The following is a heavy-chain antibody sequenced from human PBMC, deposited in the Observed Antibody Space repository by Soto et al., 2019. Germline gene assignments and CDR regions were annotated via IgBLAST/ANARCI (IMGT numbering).Heavy chain of an antibody. D-gene: IGHD3-22*01. Sequence: PSETLSLTCTVSGGSISSSSYYWGWIRQPPGKGLEWIGYIYYSGSTYYNPSLKSRVAISVDTSKNQFSLKLSSVTAADTAVYYCARVSRVVVIRVDAFDIWGQGTMVTVSS. CDR2: IYYSGST. V-gene: IGHV4-31*03. J-gene: IGHJ3*02. CDR1: GGSISSSSYY. CDR3: ARVSRVVVIRVDAFDI.